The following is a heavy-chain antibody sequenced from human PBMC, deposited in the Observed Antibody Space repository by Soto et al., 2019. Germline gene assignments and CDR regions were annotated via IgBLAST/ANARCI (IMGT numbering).Heavy chain of an antibody. J-gene: IGHJ4*02. CDR3: ARGLEGMVTTLEYYFDY. D-gene: IGHD4-4*01. V-gene: IGHV4-31*02. CDR2: IYYSGST. Sequence: DLEWIGYIYYSGSTYYNPSLKSRVTISVDTSKNQFSLKLSSVTAADTAVYYCARGLEGMVTTLEYYFDYWGQGTLVTVSS.